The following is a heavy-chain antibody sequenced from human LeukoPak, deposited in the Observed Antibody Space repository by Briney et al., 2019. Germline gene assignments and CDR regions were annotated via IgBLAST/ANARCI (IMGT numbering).Heavy chain of an antibody. D-gene: IGHD1-14*01. CDR3: ARDPRRHRGAFDI. CDR2: ISSSSYI. J-gene: IGHJ3*02. Sequence: GGSLRLSCAASGFTFSSYSMNWVRQAPGKGLEWVSSISSSSYIYYADSVKGRFTISRDNAKNSLYLQMNSLRAEDTAVYYCARDPRRHRGAFDIWGQGTMVSVSS. V-gene: IGHV3-21*01. CDR1: GFTFSSYS.